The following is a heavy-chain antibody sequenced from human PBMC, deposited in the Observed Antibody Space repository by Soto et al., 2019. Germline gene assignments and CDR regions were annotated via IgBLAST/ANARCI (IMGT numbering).Heavy chain of an antibody. CDR1: GGSISSYY. Sequence: SETLSLTCTVSGGSISSYYWSWIRQPPGKGLEWIGYIYYSGSTNYNPSLKSRVTISVDTSKNQFSLKLSSVTAADTAVYYCARLGLAGIDYWGQGTLVTVSS. CDR2: IYYSGST. J-gene: IGHJ4*02. D-gene: IGHD6-19*01. V-gene: IGHV4-59*08. CDR3: ARLGLAGIDY.